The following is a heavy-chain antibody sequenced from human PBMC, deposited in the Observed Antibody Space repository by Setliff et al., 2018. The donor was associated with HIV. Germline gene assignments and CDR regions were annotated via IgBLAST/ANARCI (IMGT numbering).Heavy chain of an antibody. CDR2: IKQDGSEK. CDR1: GLIFSSYW. Sequence: GGSLRLSCAASGLIFSSYWMSWVRQAPGKGLEWVANIKQDGSEKYYVDSVKGRFTISRDNAKNSLYLQMNSLRAEDTAVYYCAKDGYYGSGSYYNGIDYWGQGTLVTVSS. D-gene: IGHD3-10*01. V-gene: IGHV3-7*03. J-gene: IGHJ4*02. CDR3: AKDGYYGSGSYYNGIDY.